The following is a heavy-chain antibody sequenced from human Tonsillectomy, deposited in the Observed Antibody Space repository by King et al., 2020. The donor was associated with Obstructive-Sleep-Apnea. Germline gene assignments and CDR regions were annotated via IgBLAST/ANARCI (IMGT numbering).Heavy chain of an antibody. CDR2: ISGSGGNT. CDR3: ASLEPVNSFDY. D-gene: IGHD1-14*01. V-gene: IGHV3-23*04. Sequence: VQLVESGGGLEQPGGSLRLSCAASGFTFSCYAMSWVRQAPGKGLEWVSAISGSGGNTYYADSVKGRFTISRDNSKNTLYLQMNSLRAEDTALYYCASLEPVNSFDYWGRGTLVTVSS. CDR1: GFTFSCYA. J-gene: IGHJ4*02.